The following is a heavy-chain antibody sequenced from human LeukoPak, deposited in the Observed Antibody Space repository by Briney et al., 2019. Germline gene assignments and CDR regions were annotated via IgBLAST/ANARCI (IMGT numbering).Heavy chain of an antibody. Sequence: ASVKVSCKASGYTFTQYYIYWVRQAPGQGLEWMGWINTNNGGTDGAQKFQGRVTMTRDTSINTAYMELNTVTSDDTAVYFCARVPSSSDWYAATRWGQGTMVTVSS. D-gene: IGHD6-19*01. CDR3: ARVPSSSDWYAATR. CDR2: INTNNGGT. V-gene: IGHV1-2*02. J-gene: IGHJ3*01. CDR1: GYTFTQYY.